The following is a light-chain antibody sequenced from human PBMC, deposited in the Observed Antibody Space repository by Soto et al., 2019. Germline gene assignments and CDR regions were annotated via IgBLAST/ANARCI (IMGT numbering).Light chain of an antibody. CDR2: DVT. CDR3: SSYTTSSTYV. J-gene: IGLJ1*01. CDR1: GDYKY. V-gene: IGLV2-14*01. Sequence: QSVLTQPASVSGSPGQSITISCTGSGDYKYVSWYQHHPGKAPKLVIYDVTNRPSGISNRFSGSKSGNTASLTISGLQTEDEADYYCSSYTTSSTYVFGTGTKVTVL.